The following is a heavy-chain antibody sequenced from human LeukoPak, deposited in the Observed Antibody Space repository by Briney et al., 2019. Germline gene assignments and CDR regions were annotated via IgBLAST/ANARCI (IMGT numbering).Heavy chain of an antibody. Sequence: ASVKVSCKASGYTFTSYGISWVRQAPGQGLEWMGWISAYNGNTNYAQKLQGRVTMTTDTSTSTAYMELRSLRSDDTAVYYCARIRAPSGQLVRHPDQYLDYWGQGTLVTVSS. J-gene: IGHJ4*02. CDR3: ARIRAPSGQLVRHPDQYLDY. V-gene: IGHV1-18*01. D-gene: IGHD6-13*01. CDR1: GYTFTSYG. CDR2: ISAYNGNT.